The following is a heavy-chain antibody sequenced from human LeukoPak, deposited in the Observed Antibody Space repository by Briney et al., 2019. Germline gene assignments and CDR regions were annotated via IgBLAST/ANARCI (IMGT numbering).Heavy chain of an antibody. J-gene: IGHJ5*02. CDR3: ARGGFLFRGSHPSNWLDP. V-gene: IGHV3-33*01. Sequence: PGGSLRLSCVASGFTFSSHGMHWVRQAPGKGLEWVAVIWCDGSRQEYADSAKGRFTISRDSSDNPLHLQTNSLRVEDTALYYCARGGFLFRGSHPSNWLDPWGQGTLVTVSS. CDR2: IWCDGSRQ. CDR1: GFTFSSHG. D-gene: IGHD3-10*01.